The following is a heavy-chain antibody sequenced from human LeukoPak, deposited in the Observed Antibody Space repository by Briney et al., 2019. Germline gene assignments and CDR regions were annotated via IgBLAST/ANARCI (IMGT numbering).Heavy chain of an antibody. V-gene: IGHV4-39*02. Sequence: PSETLSLTCTVSGGSMRSHSFYWGWIRQSPGKGLEWIANINYGGHTYYNPSVKSRVTLSVDVSTNRFSLNLTSVTAADTALYFCARTHFDSLGWFGPWGQGIQVIVSS. J-gene: IGHJ5*02. CDR3: ARTHFDSLGWFGP. D-gene: IGHD3-9*01. CDR2: INYGGHT. CDR1: GGSMRSHSFY.